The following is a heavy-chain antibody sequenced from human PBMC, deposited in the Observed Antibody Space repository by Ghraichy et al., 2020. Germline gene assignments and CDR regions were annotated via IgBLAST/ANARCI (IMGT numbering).Heavy chain of an antibody. D-gene: IGHD1-26*01. J-gene: IGHJ4*02. CDR2: ISGSGGST. CDR1: GFTFSSYA. V-gene: IGHV3-23*01. Sequence: LSLTCAASGFTFSSYAMSWVRQAPGKGLEWVSAISGSGGSTYYADSVKGRFTISRDNSKNTLYLQMNSLRAEDTAVYYCAKRMWDRGFDYWGQGTLVTVSS. CDR3: AKRMWDRGFDY.